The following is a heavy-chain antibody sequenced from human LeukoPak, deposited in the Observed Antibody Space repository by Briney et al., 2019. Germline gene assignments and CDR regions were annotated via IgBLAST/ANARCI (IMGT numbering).Heavy chain of an antibody. V-gene: IGHV4-30-2*01. J-gene: IGHJ3*02. CDR1: GSTFSSYP. CDR3: ARGGGAFDI. D-gene: IGHD3-3*01. CDR2: IYHSGST. Sequence: LRLSCAASGSTFSSYPMSWIRQPPGKGLEWIGYIYHSGSTYYNPSLKSRVTISVDRSKNQFSLKLSSVTAADTAVYYCARGGGAFDIWGQGTMVTVSS.